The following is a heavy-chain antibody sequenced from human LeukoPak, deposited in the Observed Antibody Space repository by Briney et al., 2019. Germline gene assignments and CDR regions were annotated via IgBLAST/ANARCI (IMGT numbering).Heavy chain of an antibody. Sequence: GSLRLSCAASGFAFSSFAMSWIRQTPEKGLEWVSAITGRGDTTYYADSVKGRFAISRDNSKNTLYLQMNRLRVEDTAIYYCAKDLDIAAAHWGQGTLVTVSS. D-gene: IGHD6-13*01. CDR1: GFAFSSFA. CDR3: AKDLDIAAAH. V-gene: IGHV3-23*01. J-gene: IGHJ4*02. CDR2: ITGRGDTT.